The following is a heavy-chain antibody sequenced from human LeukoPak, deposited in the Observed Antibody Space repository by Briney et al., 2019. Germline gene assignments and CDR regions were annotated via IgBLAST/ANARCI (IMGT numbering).Heavy chain of an antibody. CDR2: ISAYNGNT. V-gene: IGHV1-18*01. CDR1: GYTFTNYG. J-gene: IGHJ3*02. D-gene: IGHD2-21*02. Sequence: GASVKVSCKASGYTFTNYGISWVRRAPGQGLEWMGWISAYNGNTNYAQKLQGRVTMTTDTSTSTAYMELRSLRSDDTAVYYCARDVRLGGDGTDAFDIWGQGIMVTVSS. CDR3: ARDVRLGGDGTDAFDI.